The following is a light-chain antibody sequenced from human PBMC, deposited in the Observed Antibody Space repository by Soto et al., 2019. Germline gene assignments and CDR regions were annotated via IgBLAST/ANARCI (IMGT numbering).Light chain of an antibody. CDR2: GAS. V-gene: IGKV3-15*01. CDR3: QQYDNWPPIT. CDR1: QSVSSN. J-gene: IGKJ5*01. Sequence: EVVMTQSPATLSVSPGERATLSCRASQSVSSNLAWYQQKSGQAPRLLIYGASTRATGIPARFSGSGSGTEFTLTISSLQSEDFAVYYCQQYDNWPPITFGQGTRLEIK.